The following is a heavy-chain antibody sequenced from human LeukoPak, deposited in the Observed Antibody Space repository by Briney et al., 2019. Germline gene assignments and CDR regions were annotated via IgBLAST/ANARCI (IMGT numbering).Heavy chain of an antibody. CDR3: ARDRSGYANDAFDF. CDR2: LSYGGTNK. D-gene: IGHD3-3*01. J-gene: IGHJ3*01. CDR1: GFTFSSYG. Sequence: GGSLRLSCAASGFTFSSYGMHWVRQAPGKGLEWVAVLSYGGTNKYYADSVKGRFTISRDNSKDTMFLQMNSLRAEDTAVYHCARDRSGYANDAFDFWGQGTMVTVSS. V-gene: IGHV3-30*03.